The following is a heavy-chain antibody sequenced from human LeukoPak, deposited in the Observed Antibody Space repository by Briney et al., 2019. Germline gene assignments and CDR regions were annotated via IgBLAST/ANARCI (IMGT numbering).Heavy chain of an antibody. Sequence: ASVKVSCEASGYTFTTYGISWVRQAPGQGLEWMGWISAYNDNTNYAQKLQGRVTMTTDTSTSTAYMELRSLRSDDTAVYYCARGYCSGGSCWGFDYWGQGTLVTVSS. J-gene: IGHJ4*02. CDR3: ARGYCSGGSCWGFDY. CDR1: GYTFTTYG. V-gene: IGHV1-18*01. D-gene: IGHD2-15*01. CDR2: ISAYNDNT.